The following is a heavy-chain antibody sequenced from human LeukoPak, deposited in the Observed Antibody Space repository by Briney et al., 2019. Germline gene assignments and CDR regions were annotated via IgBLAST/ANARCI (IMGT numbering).Heavy chain of an antibody. CDR1: GGSFSGYY. Sequence: SETLSLTCAVYGGSFSGYYWSWIRQPPGKGLGWIGEINHSGSTNYNPSLKSRVTISVDTSKNQFSLKLSSVTAADTAVYYCARGYFVVVPAAIRYYYYYMDVWGKGTTVTVSS. CDR2: INHSGST. V-gene: IGHV4-34*01. CDR3: ARGYFVVVPAAIRYYYYYMDV. D-gene: IGHD2-2*01. J-gene: IGHJ6*03.